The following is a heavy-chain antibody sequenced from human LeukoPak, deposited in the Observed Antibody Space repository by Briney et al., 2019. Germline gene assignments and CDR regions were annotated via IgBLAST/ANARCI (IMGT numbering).Heavy chain of an antibody. Sequence: GGSLRLSCAASGFTFGDYGMHWVRQTPGKGLEWVSGISWNSGTISYAGSVKGRFTISRDNTKNSLYLQMNSLRPEDTAFYYCAKDLGGYCGSICYPFDYWGQGTLVTVSS. CDR1: GFTFGDYG. V-gene: IGHV3-9*01. J-gene: IGHJ4*02. CDR3: AKDLGGYCGSICYPFDY. D-gene: IGHD2-21*02. CDR2: ISWNSGTI.